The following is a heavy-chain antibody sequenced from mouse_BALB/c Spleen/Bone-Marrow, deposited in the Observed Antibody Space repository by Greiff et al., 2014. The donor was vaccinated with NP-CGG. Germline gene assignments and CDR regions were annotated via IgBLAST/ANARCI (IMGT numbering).Heavy chain of an antibody. CDR3: ARRFTTVGTTGDY. V-gene: IGHV1-7*01. J-gene: IGHJ2*01. Sequence: QVQLKESGAELAKPGASVKMSCKASGYTFTSYWMHWVKQRPGQGLEWIGYISPNTGYPEYNQKFKDKATLTADKSSSTAYMQLSSLTSEDSAVYYCARRFTTVGTTGDYWGQGTTLTVSS. CDR2: ISPNTGYP. CDR1: GYTFTSYW. D-gene: IGHD1-1*01.